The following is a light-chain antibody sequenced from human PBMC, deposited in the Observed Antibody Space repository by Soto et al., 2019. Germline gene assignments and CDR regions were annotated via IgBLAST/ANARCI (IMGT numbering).Light chain of an antibody. CDR1: SSDVGSYNL. J-gene: IGLJ2*01. CDR3: CSYAGRSTLV. CDR2: EVT. V-gene: IGLV2-23*02. Sequence: QSALTQPASVSGSPGQSITISCTGTSSDVGSYNLVSWYHQHPGKAPKLIIYEVTNRPSGVSDRFSGSKSGNTASLTISGLQAEDEADYYCCSYAGRSTLVFGGGTKLTVL.